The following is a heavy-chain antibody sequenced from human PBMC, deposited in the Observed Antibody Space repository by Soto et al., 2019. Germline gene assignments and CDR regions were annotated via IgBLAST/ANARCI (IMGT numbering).Heavy chain of an antibody. CDR1: GFTFSSYA. V-gene: IGHV3-30-3*01. J-gene: IGHJ4*02. CDR3: ARKEYYDSSGYFDY. CDR2: RSYDESNK. D-gene: IGHD3-22*01. Sequence: PGGSLRLSCAASGFTFSSYAMHWVCKAPGKGLEWVAVRSYDESNKYYADSAKGRFTISRDNSKNTQYLQMKSLRAADTAVYYCARKEYYDSSGYFDYWGQGTLVTVSS.